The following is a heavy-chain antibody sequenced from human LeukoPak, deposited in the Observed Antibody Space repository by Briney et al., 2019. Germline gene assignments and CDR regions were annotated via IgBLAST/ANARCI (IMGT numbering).Heavy chain of an antibody. CDR3: ARLAYCSGGSCPDSYYYYYGMDV. J-gene: IGHJ6*02. D-gene: IGHD2-15*01. V-gene: IGHV3-23*01. Sequence: GGSLRLSCVASGVTLSNYAMSWARQAPGKGLEWVSGLSGSGSSTDYADSVKGRFTVSRDNSKNSLYLQMNSLRAEDTAVYYCARLAYCSGGSCPDSYYYYYGMDVWGQGTTVTVSS. CDR2: LSGSGSST. CDR1: GVTLSNYA.